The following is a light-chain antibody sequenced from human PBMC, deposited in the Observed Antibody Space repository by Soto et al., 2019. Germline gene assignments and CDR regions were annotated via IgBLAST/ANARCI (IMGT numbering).Light chain of an antibody. J-gene: IGKJ4*01. CDR2: GAS. CDR3: QQHGDSLT. CDR1: QSVSSNY. V-gene: IGKV3-20*01. Sequence: ETVLTQSPGTLSLSPGERATLSCRASQSVSSNYLGWYQQKPGQAPRLLMDGASSRATGIPDRFSGSGSGTDFTRTISRLEPEDFAVYYCQQHGDSLTFGGGTKVAIK.